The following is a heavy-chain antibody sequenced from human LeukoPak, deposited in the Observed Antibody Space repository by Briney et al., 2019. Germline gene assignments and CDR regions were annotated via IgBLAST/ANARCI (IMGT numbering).Heavy chain of an antibody. CDR3: ARLSHYDILTGYSDY. Sequence: SVKVSCKASGYTFIGCYLHWVRQAPGQGLEWMGGIIPIFGTANYAQKFQGRVTITTDESTSTAYMELSSLRSEDTAVYYCARLSHYDILTGYSDYWGQGTLVTVSS. J-gene: IGHJ4*02. D-gene: IGHD3-9*01. V-gene: IGHV1-69*05. CDR1: GYTFIGCY. CDR2: IIPIFGTA.